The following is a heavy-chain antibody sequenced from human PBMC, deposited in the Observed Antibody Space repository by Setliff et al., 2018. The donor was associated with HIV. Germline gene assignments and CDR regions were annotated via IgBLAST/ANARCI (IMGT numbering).Heavy chain of an antibody. CDR1: GYSFSTYW. D-gene: IGHD2-8*02. J-gene: IGHJ3*02. CDR2: IYPGDSDT. Sequence: PGESLKISCKGSGYSFSTYWIAWVRQMPGKGLEWMGMIYPGDSDTRNSPSFQGQVTISADKSISTAYLQWSSLKASDTAMYYCARQLVVEGAFDMWGQGTMVTVSS. CDR3: ARQLVVEGAFDM. V-gene: IGHV5-51*01.